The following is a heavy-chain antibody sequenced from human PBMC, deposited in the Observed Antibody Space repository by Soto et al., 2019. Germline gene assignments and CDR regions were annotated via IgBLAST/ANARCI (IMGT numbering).Heavy chain of an antibody. CDR3: ARDEPAFPFVVVKKSYAMAG. J-gene: IGHJ6*02. CDR2: ISTYNGNT. D-gene: IGHD2-21*01. Sequence: ASVKVSCKTSGYTFNTYYISWLRQAPGQGLEWIGWISTYNGNTNYVPKFQGRITMTTDTSTSTAYMELRSLRSDDTAVYYCARDEPAFPFVVVKKSYAMAGRGQGTTVTGSS. CDR1: GYTFNTYY. V-gene: IGHV1-18*01.